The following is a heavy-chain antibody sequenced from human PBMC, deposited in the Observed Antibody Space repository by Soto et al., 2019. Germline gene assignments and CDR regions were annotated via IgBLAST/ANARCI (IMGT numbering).Heavy chain of an antibody. D-gene: IGHD6-6*01. J-gene: IGHJ5*02. CDR3: MNRPRA. V-gene: IGHV3-66*01. CDR1: EFTVSNNY. CDR2: IYSGGAT. Sequence: EVQLVESGGGLVQPGGSLRLSCAASEFTVSNNYVSWVRQAPGKGLEWVSLIYSGGATHYADSVRGRFTISRDNSKNTLYLQMNSLRGEDTAIYYCMNRPRAWGQGTLVTVSS.